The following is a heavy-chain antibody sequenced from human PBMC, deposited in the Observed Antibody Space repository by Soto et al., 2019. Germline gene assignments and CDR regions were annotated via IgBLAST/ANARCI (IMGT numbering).Heavy chain of an antibody. D-gene: IGHD6-6*01. Sequence: SETLSLTCTVSGGSISSYYWSWIRQPPGKGLEWIGYIYYSGSTNYNPSLKSRVTISVDTSKNQFSLKLSSVTAADTAVYYCARDLGSIAARYYYYYGMDVWGQGTTVTVSS. CDR3: ARDLGSIAARYYYYYGMDV. V-gene: IGHV4-59*01. J-gene: IGHJ6*02. CDR1: GGSISSYY. CDR2: IYYSGST.